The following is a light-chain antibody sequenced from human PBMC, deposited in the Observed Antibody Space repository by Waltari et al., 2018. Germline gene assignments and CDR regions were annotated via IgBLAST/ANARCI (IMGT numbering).Light chain of an antibody. CDR1: QNLLFRSTNKNY. J-gene: IGKJ2*01. Sequence: DIVMTQSPDYLTVSLGERDTINCKSSQNLLFRSTNKNYLAWYQQKPGQPPKLLFYWASTRESGVPDRFSGSGSGTDFTLTISSLQAEDVAVYYCQQYFSVPETFGQGTKLEIK. V-gene: IGKV4-1*01. CDR3: QQYFSVPET. CDR2: WAS.